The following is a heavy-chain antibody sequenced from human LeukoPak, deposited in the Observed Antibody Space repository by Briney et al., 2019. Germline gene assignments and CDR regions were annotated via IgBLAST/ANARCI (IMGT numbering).Heavy chain of an antibody. CDR3: ARLEHGDYGIDY. J-gene: IGHJ4*02. V-gene: IGHV3-7*05. Sequence: HSGGSLRLSCAASGFTSRSYWMSWVRQAPGKGLEWVANIKQDGSEKYYVDSVKGRFTISRDNAKNSLYLQMNSLRADDTAVYYCARLEHGDYGIDYWGQGTLVTVSS. CDR1: GFTSRSYW. D-gene: IGHD2-21*01. CDR2: IKQDGSEK.